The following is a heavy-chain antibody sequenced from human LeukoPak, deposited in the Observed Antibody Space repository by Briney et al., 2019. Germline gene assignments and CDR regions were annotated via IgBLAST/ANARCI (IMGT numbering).Heavy chain of an antibody. Sequence: SETLSLTCTVSGGSISSYYWSWIRRPAGKGLEWIGRIYTSGSTNYNASLKSRISMPVDTSKNQFSLKLSSVTAADTAVFYCARENSGSYREFDYWGQGTLVTVSS. D-gene: IGHD1-26*01. J-gene: IGHJ4*02. CDR1: GGSISSYY. V-gene: IGHV4-4*07. CDR2: IYTSGST. CDR3: ARENSGSYREFDY.